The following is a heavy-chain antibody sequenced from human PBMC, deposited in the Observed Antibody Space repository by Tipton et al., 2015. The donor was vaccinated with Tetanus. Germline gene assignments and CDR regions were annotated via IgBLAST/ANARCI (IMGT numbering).Heavy chain of an antibody. CDR3: ASQHPPRGFTYGGLPP. V-gene: IGHV4-31*03. Sequence: TLSLTCTVSGGSISTGGYSWNWIRQHPGKGLEWIGYIYDSGNTHYNPSLKSRVTKTVDASKTQFSLILTSVTAADTAVYYCASQHPPRGFTYGGLPPWGQGTLVTVSS. CDR2: IYDSGNT. D-gene: IGHD3-16*01. CDR1: GGSISTGGYS. J-gene: IGHJ5*02.